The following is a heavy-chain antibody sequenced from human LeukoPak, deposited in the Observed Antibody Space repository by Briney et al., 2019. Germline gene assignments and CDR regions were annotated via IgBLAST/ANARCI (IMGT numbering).Heavy chain of an antibody. J-gene: IGHJ6*02. V-gene: IGHV4-39*07. CDR1: GGSITNNNYY. Sequence: SETLSLTCTVSGGSITNNNYYWDWIRQPPGKGLEWIGDLYYSGSTHYNPSLKSRVTMSVDTSKNQFSLKLSSVTAADTAVYYCARDRIVVVPAAISDYYYYGMDVWGQGTTVTVSS. D-gene: IGHD2-2*01. CDR3: ARDRIVVVPAAISDYYYYGMDV. CDR2: LYYSGST.